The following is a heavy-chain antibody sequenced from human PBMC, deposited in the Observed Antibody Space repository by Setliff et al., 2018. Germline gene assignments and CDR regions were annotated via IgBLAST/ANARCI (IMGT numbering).Heavy chain of an antibody. V-gene: IGHV4-4*08. J-gene: IGHJ6*03. D-gene: IGHD1-1*01. CDR1: GGSISSYY. Sequence: SETLSLTCTVSGGSISSYYWSWIRQPPGKGLEWIGYIYNSGSSYYNPSLRSRVTISMDTSKNQFSLGLTSVTAADTAVYYCARESAGDESVRHLYYTDVWGRGTTVTVSS. CDR3: ARESAGDESVRHLYYTDV. CDR2: IYNSGSS.